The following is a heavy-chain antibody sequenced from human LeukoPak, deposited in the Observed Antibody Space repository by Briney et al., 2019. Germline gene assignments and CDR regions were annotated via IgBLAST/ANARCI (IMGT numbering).Heavy chain of an antibody. Sequence: PSETLSLTCTVSGGSMRSYYWSWLRQPPWKGLEWIGNIYYSGSTSYNPSLKSRVTISVDTSKNQFSLKLTSVTAADTAVYYCARDRDYGGIDYWGQGTLVTVSS. CDR2: IYYSGST. CDR3: ARDRDYGGIDY. D-gene: IGHD4-23*01. V-gene: IGHV4-59*01. J-gene: IGHJ4*02. CDR1: GGSMRSYY.